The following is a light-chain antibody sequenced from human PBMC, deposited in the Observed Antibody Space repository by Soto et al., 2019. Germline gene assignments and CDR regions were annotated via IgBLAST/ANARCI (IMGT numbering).Light chain of an antibody. J-gene: IGLJ2*01. V-gene: IGLV2-8*01. CDR1: SSDVGGYNY. CDR2: EVS. Sequence: QSAVTQPPSASGSPGQSVTISCTGTSSDVGGYNYVSWYQQHPGKAPKLMIYEVSKRPSGVPDRFSGSKSGNTASLTVSGLQAEDEADYYCSSYAGSNNLPFGGGTKLTVL. CDR3: SSYAGSNNLP.